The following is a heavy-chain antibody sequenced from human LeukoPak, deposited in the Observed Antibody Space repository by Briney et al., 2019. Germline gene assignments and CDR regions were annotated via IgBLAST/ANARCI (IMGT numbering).Heavy chain of an antibody. CDR1: GDSINFYH. J-gene: IGHJ4*02. V-gene: IGHV4-4*07. Sequence: PSETLSLICTVSGDSINFYHWSWIRQPAGKALEWIGRIHMWGSTNYNPALRMRVAISMDNSNTQFSLYLKSVTAADTAVYYCARDDSSRDDSGGYHYWGQGTLVTISS. D-gene: IGHD3-22*01. CDR3: ARDDSSRDDSGGYHY. CDR2: IHMWGST.